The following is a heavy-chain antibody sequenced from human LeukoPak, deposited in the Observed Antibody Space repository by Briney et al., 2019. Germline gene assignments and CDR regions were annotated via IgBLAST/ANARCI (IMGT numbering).Heavy chain of an antibody. Sequence: SETLFLTCTVSGGSISSGGYYWSWIRQHPGKGLEWIGYIYYSGSTYYNPSLKSRVTISVDTSKNQFSLKLSSVTAADTAVYYCARENRIAVAGILDAFDIWGQGTMVTVSS. D-gene: IGHD6-19*01. CDR1: GGSISSGGYY. V-gene: IGHV4-31*03. CDR2: IYYSGST. CDR3: ARENRIAVAGILDAFDI. J-gene: IGHJ3*02.